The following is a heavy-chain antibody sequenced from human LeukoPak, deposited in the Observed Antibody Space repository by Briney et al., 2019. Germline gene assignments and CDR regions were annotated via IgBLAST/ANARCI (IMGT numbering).Heavy chain of an antibody. J-gene: IGHJ5*02. CDR2: IYYSGST. Sequence: PSETLSLTCTVSGGSISSGDYYWSWIRQHPGKGLEWIGYIYYSGSTYYNPSLKSRVTISVDTSKNQFSLKLSSVTAADTAVYYCARGPHNNWFDPWGQGTLVTVSS. CDR1: GGSISSGDYY. V-gene: IGHV4-31*03. CDR3: ARGPHNNWFDP.